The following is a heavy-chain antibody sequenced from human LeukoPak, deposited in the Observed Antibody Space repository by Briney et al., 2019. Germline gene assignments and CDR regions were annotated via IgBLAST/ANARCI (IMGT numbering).Heavy chain of an antibody. V-gene: IGHV4-31*03. J-gene: IGHJ6*03. CDR1: GGSISSGGYY. D-gene: IGHD1-1*01. CDR2: IYYSGST. CDR3: ARGYPTYYYYYMDV. Sequence: SQTLSLTCTVSGGSISSGGYYWSWIRQHPGKGLEWIGYIYYSGSTYYTPSLKSRVTISVDTSKNQFSLKLSSVTAADTAVYYCARGYPTYYYYYMDVWGKGTTVTVSS.